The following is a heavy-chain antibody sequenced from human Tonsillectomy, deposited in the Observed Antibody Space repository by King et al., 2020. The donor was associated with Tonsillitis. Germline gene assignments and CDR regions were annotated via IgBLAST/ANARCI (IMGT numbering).Heavy chain of an antibody. D-gene: IGHD3-10*01. V-gene: IGHV3-30*18. J-gene: IGHJ4*02. Sequence: VQLVESGGGVVQPGRSLRLSCAASGFTFSSYGMHWVRQAPGKGLEWVAVISYDGSNKYYADSVKGRFTISRDNSKNTLYLQMNSLRAEDTAVYYCAKDRYGSGSPTWDYWGQGTLGTVSS. CDR2: ISYDGSNK. CDR1: GFTFSSYG. CDR3: AKDRYGSGSPTWDY.